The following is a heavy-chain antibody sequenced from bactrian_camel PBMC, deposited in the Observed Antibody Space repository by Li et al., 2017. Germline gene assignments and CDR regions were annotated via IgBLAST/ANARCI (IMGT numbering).Heavy chain of an antibody. J-gene: IGHJ6*01. CDR3: AAIVYGGPSVCPALLLGRFGNFGV. Sequence: HVQLVESGGTSVQAGGSLRLSCASAIFTDSGDYCMGWFRQADGKEREGVATIYTGGGDITYYADSVKGRFTISKDTAKNTLYLQMNSLKPEDTGMYYCAAIVYGGPSVCPALLLGRFGNFGVWGQGTQVTVS. CDR2: IYTGGGDIT. V-gene: IGHV3S1*01. CDR1: IFTDSGDYC. D-gene: IGHD2*01.